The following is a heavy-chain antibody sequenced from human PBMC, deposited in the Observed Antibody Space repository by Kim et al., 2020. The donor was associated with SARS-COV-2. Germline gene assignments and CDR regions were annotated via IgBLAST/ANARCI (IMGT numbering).Heavy chain of an antibody. D-gene: IGHD3-16*02. CDR2: IIGDGGST. Sequence: GGSLRLSCAASGFTFDDYAMHWVRQAPGKGLEWVSLIIGDGGSTYYADSVKGRFTISRDNSKNSLYLQMNSLRTDDTDLYHCAKSLLRMITFRGVIVTFDCCGRGTLVTACS. CDR3: AKSLLRMITFRGVIVTFDC. J-gene: IGHJ4*02. CDR1: GFTFDDYA. V-gene: IGHV3-43*02.